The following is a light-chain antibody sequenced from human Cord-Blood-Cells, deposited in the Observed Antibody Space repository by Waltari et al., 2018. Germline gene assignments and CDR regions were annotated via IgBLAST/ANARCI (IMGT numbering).Light chain of an antibody. CDR2: EGS. J-gene: IGLJ2*01. Sequence: QSALTQPASVSGSPGQSITLSCTGTSSDVGSYNIVSWYQQHPGKAPNLMIYEGSKRPSGVSNRFSGSKSGNTASLTISGLQAEDEADYYCCSYAGSSTLVFGGGTKLTVL. CDR3: CSYAGSSTLV. V-gene: IGLV2-23*01. CDR1: SSDVGSYNI.